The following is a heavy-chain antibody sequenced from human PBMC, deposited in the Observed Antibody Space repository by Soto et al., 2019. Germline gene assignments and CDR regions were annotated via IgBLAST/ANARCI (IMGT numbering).Heavy chain of an antibody. D-gene: IGHD3-10*01. J-gene: IGHJ3*02. CDR1: GFTFNNYA. Sequence: EVQLLESGGGLVQPGGSLRLSCAASGFTFNNYAMSWVRQAPGKGLEWVSGISGSGGSTHYADSVKGRFTISRDNSKNTLYLQMNSLRADDTAVYYCAKGLRWEVLFSCAFDSWGQGTMVTVSS. CDR2: ISGSGGST. CDR3: AKGLRWEVLFSCAFDS. V-gene: IGHV3-23*01.